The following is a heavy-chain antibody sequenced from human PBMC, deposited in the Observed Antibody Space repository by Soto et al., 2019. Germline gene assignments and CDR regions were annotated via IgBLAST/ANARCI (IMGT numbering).Heavy chain of an antibody. J-gene: IGHJ5*02. CDR3: AKGPIPNYYDSLAGYEKGGESWFDP. CDR1: GFTFSSYS. Sequence: EVQLLESGGGLVQPGGSLRLSCAASGFTFSSYSMSWVRHAPGKGLEWVSAISGRGGRTYYADSVKGRFTISRDNSKNALYVQRNSLRAEDAAVSDCAKGPIPNYYDSLAGYEKGGESWFDPWGQGSLVTVSA. V-gene: IGHV3-23*01. D-gene: IGHD3-9*01. CDR2: ISGRGGRT.